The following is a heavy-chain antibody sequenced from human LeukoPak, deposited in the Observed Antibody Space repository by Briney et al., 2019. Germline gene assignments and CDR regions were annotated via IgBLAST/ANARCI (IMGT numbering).Heavy chain of an antibody. J-gene: IGHJ4*02. V-gene: IGHV3-53*05. CDR3: GGGGEAARSLHY. CDR2: IYNGGTT. CDR1: GVTSNY. D-gene: IGHD6-6*01. Sequence: PGGSLRLSCAASGVTSNYFTWVCQAPGKGLEWVSVIYNGGTTYYEDSVKGRVTISRDTSKSTLFLYLPMNSLRNDDTAVYYCGGGGEAARSLHYWGQGTLVTVSS.